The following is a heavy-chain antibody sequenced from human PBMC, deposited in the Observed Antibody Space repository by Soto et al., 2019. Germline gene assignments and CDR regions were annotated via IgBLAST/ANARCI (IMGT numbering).Heavy chain of an antibody. CDR2: IYYSGST. CDR3: ARHYSSAWYKVDY. V-gene: IGHV4-59*01. Sequence: SETLSLTCTVSGGSMSSYYWSWIRQPPGKGLEWIGYIYYSGSTNYNPSLKSRVTISVDTSKNQFSLKLSSVTAADTAVYYCARHYSSAWYKVDYWGQGTLVTVSS. CDR1: GGSMSSYY. D-gene: IGHD6-13*01. J-gene: IGHJ4*02.